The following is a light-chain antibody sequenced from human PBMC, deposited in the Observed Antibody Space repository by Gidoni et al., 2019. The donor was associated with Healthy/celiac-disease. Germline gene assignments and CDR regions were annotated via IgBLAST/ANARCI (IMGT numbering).Light chain of an antibody. J-gene: IGLJ2*01. Sequence: SYVLTQPPSVSVAPGQTARITCGGNNIGSKSVHWYQQNPGQAPVLVIYYDSDRPSGIPQRFSGSNSGNTATLTISRVEAGDEADYYCQVWDSSSDHLVFGGGTKLTVL. V-gene: IGLV3-21*04. CDR3: QVWDSSSDHLV. CDR1: NIGSKS. CDR2: YDS.